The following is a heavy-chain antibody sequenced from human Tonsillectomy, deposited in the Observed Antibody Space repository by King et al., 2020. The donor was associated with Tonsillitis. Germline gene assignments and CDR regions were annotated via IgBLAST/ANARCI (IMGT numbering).Heavy chain of an antibody. Sequence: VQLVESGAEVKKPGASVKVSCKASGYTFTGYYMHWVRQAPGQGLEWMGWINPNSGGTNCAQKFQGRVTMTRDMSISTAYMELSRLRSDDTAVYYCARVGVGYYDSSGFAGWFDPWGQGTLVTVSS. CDR1: GYTFTGYY. V-gene: IGHV1-2*02. CDR2: INPNSGGT. D-gene: IGHD3-22*01. CDR3: ARVGVGYYDSSGFAGWFDP. J-gene: IGHJ5*02.